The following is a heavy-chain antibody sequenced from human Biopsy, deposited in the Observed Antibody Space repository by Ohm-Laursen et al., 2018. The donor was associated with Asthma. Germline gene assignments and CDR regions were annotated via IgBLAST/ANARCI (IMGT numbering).Heavy chain of an antibody. CDR1: GGTFNTYV. J-gene: IGHJ4*02. CDR3: ARKAGSCISRTCYSLDF. CDR2: INSVFGTT. D-gene: IGHD2-2*01. V-gene: IGHV1-69*13. Sequence: SVNVSCKSLGGTFNTYVIGWGRQAPGPGLGWMGGINSVFGTTTYPQKFQYRVTITADDSTSTVYMELSSLRSEDTAVYYCARKAGSCISRTCYSLDFWGQGTLVTVSS.